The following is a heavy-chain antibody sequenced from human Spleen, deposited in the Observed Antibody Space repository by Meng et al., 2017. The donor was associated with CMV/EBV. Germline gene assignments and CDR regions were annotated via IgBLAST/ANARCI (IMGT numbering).Heavy chain of an antibody. V-gene: IGHV1-3*01. CDR1: FTSYA. CDR2: INAGNGNT. Sequence: FTSYAMHWVRQAPGQRLEWMGWINAGNGNTKYSQKFQGRVTITRDTSASTAYMELSSLRSEDTAVYYCARGPEYYDILTGYYFFFDYWGQGTLVTVSS. CDR3: ARGPEYYDILTGYYFFFDY. J-gene: IGHJ4*02. D-gene: IGHD3-9*01.